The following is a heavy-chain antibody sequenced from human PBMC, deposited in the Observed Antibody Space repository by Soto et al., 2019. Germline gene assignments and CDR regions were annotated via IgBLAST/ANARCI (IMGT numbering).Heavy chain of an antibody. Sequence: LGGSLRLSCAASGFTFSSYAMSWVRQAPGKGLEWVSAISGSGGSTYYADSVKGRLTISRDNFKNTLYLQMNSLRAEDTAVYYCAKLGGGSYYFYWGQGTLVTVSS. CDR2: ISGSGGST. CDR1: GFTFSSYA. CDR3: AKLGGGSYYFY. J-gene: IGHJ4*02. V-gene: IGHV3-23*01. D-gene: IGHD1-26*01.